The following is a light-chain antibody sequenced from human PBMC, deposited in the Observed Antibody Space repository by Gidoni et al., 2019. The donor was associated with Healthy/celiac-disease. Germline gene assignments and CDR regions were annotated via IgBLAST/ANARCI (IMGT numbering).Light chain of an antibody. J-gene: IGKJ5*01. CDR1: QGISNY. V-gene: IGKV1-27*01. Sequence: DIQTTQSPSSLSASVGDRVTLTCLASQGISNYLAWYQQKPGKVPKLLIYAASTLQSGVPSRFSGSGSGTDFTLTISSLQPEDVATYYCQKYNSAPRTFGQGTRLEIK. CDR2: AAS. CDR3: QKYNSAPRT.